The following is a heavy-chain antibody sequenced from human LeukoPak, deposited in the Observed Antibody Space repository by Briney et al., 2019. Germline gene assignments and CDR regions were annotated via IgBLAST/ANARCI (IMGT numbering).Heavy chain of an antibody. D-gene: IGHD3-9*01. CDR1: GYTFTSYY. J-gene: IGHJ4*02. V-gene: IGHV1-46*01. CDR3: AREGDDILTGYGPWDY. CDR2: INPSGGST. Sequence: GASVKVSRKASGYTFTSYYMHWVRQAPGQGLEWMGIINPSGGSTSYAQKFQGRVTMTRDTSTSTVYMELSSLRSEDTAVYYCAREGDDILTGYGPWDYWGQGTLVTVSS.